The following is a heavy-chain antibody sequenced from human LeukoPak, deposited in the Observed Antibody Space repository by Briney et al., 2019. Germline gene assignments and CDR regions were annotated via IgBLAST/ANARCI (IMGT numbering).Heavy chain of an antibody. D-gene: IGHD3-9*01. V-gene: IGHV4-39*07. CDR3: ARMGLRYFDWTFDI. Sequence: SETLSLTCTISGDYIGRINYYWGWIRQPPGKGVEWIVSMSYSGHTYYNPSLKSRVTTSIDTSKNQLSLNLKSVTAADTAVYYCARMGLRYFDWTFDIWGQGTMVTVSS. J-gene: IGHJ3*02. CDR2: MSYSGHT. CDR1: GDYIGRINYY.